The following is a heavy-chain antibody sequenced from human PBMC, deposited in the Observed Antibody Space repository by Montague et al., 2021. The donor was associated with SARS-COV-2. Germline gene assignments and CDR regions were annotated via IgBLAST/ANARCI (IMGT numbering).Heavy chain of an antibody. CDR3: ARHLAISGPAAVSDY. D-gene: IGHD2-2*01. J-gene: IGHJ4*02. V-gene: IGHV4-4*07. CDR2: IYTTGST. CDR1: GEPISGFY. Sequence: SETLSLTCTVPGEPISGFYWNWIRQSAGEGLERIGRIYTTGSTNYNPSLKSRVTISVDTSKNQFSLKLTSVTAADTAIYYCARHLAISGPAAVSDYWGQGTLVTVSS.